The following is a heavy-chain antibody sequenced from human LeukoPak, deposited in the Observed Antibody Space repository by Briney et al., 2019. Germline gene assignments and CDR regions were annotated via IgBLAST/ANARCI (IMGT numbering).Heavy chain of an antibody. D-gene: IGHD2-8*01. CDR3: ARDQAVLRLKEYHYYFGMDV. CDR1: GYTFTGYY. J-gene: IGHJ6*02. V-gene: IGHV1-2*02. CDR2: IQPNTGDT. Sequence: ASVKVSCKASGYTFTGYYMHWVRQAPGQGLEWMGWIQPNTGDTHYAQKFQDRVTMTRDTSISTAYMDLSRLRSDDTAVYYCARDQAVLRLKEYHYYFGMDVWGQGTTVTVSS.